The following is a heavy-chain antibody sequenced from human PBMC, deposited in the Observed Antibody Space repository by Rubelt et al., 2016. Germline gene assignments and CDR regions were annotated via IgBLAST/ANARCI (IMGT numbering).Heavy chain of an antibody. CDR1: GYTFTSYA. J-gene: IGHJ4*02. CDR3: ARNKIGSGWYDY. V-gene: IGHV1-3*01. Sequence: QLVQSAAEVKEPGASVKVSCKASGYTFTSYAVHWVRQAPGQRLEWMGWINAGTTNTKYSQKFQGRLTITRDTSASTAYMELRSLRSDDTAVYYCARNKIGSGWYDYWGQGTLVTVSS. D-gene: IGHD6-19*01. CDR2: INAGTTNT.